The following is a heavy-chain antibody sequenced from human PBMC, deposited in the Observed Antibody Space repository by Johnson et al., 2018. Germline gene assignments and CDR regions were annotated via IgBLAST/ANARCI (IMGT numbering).Heavy chain of an antibody. J-gene: IGHJ5*02. D-gene: IGHD1-7*01. V-gene: IGHV4-59*01. CDR1: GGSINNYY. Sequence: QVQLQESGPGLVKPSETLSLTCTVSGGSINNYYWSWIRQPPGKGLEWIGYIYSSGNTYYNPSLKSRVTMSVDTSRNQFPLRLNSVTAADTAVYYFARGVYQELWFDPWGQGTLVTVSS. CDR2: IYSSGNT. CDR3: ARGVYQELWFDP.